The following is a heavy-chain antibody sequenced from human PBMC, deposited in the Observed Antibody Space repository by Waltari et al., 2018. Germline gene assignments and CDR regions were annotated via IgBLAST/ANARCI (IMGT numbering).Heavy chain of an antibody. D-gene: IGHD6-13*01. J-gene: IGHJ4*02. CDR1: GFTFSSYS. CDR2: ISSSSSYI. Sequence: EVQLVESGGGLVKPGGSLRLSCAASGFTFSSYSMNWVRQAPGKGLEWVSSISSSSSYIYYADSVKGRFTISRDNAKNSLYLQMNSLRAEDTAVYYCARGASSSWYVIYWGQGTLVTISS. V-gene: IGHV3-21*01. CDR3: ARGASSSWYVIY.